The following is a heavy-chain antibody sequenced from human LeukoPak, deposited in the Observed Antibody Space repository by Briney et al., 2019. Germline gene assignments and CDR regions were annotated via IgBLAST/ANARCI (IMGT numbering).Heavy chain of an antibody. CDR3: AASDYDFWSAYYNGFDY. D-gene: IGHD3-3*01. CDR2: ISGSGGST. CDR1: GFTFSSYA. J-gene: IGHJ4*02. Sequence: GGSLRLSCAASGFTFSSYAMSWVRQAPGKGLEWVSTISGSGGSTYYADSVKGRFTTSRDNSKNTLYLQMNSLRAEDTAVYYCAASDYDFWSAYYNGFDYWGQGTLVTVSS. V-gene: IGHV3-23*01.